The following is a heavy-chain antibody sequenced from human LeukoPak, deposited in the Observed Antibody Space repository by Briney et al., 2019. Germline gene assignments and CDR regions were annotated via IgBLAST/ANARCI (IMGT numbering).Heavy chain of an antibody. J-gene: IGHJ4*02. CDR3: ARDSYSSSWLSSAYYFDY. Sequence: PGGSLRLSCAASGFTFSDYYMSWIRQAPGKGLEWVSYISSSSSYTNYADSVKGRFTISRDNAKNSLYLQMNSLRAEDTAVYYCARDSYSSSWLSSAYYFDYWGQGTLVTVSS. CDR2: ISSSSSYT. CDR1: GFTFSDYY. D-gene: IGHD6-13*01. V-gene: IGHV3-11*06.